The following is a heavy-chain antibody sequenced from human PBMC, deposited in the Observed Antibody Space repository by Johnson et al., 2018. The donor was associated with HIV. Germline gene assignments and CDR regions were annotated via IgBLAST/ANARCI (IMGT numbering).Heavy chain of an antibody. V-gene: IGHV3-23*04. D-gene: IGHD6-13*01. CDR2: ISGSGTST. CDR1: GFTFSSYG. Sequence: VQLVESRGGLVHPGGSLRLSCGASGFTFSSYGMTWVRQAPGKGLEWVSGISGSGTSTYYADSVKGRFTISRDNSKNTLYLQMNSLRAEDTAVYYCGKEGQYLRSSSSDDAFDIWGQGTMVTVSS. CDR3: GKEGQYLRSSSSDDAFDI. J-gene: IGHJ3*02.